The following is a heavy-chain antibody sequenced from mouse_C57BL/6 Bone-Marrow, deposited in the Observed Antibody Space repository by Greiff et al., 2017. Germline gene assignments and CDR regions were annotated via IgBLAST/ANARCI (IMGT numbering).Heavy chain of an antibody. Sequence: EVKLMESGGGLVKPGGSLKLSCAASGFTFSDYGMHWVRQAPEKGLEWVAYISSGSSTIYYADTVKGRSTISRDNAKNTLFLQMTSLRSEDTAMYYCARVGGCYAMDYWGQGTSVTVSS. CDR2: ISSGSSTI. D-gene: IGHD1-1*02. V-gene: IGHV5-17*01. CDR1: GFTFSDYG. J-gene: IGHJ4*01. CDR3: ARVGGCYAMDY.